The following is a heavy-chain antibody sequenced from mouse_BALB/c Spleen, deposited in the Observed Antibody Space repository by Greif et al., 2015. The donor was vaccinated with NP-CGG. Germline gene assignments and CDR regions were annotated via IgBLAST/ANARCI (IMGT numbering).Heavy chain of an antibody. D-gene: IGHD1-1*01. J-gene: IGHJ2*01. CDR1: GYTFSSYW. V-gene: IGHV1-9*01. CDR3: ASNYGSRNYFDY. Sequence: VKLMESGAELMKPGASVKISCKATGYTFSSYWIEWVKQRPGHGLEWIGEILPGSGSTNYNEKFKGKATLTADTSSNTAYMQLSSLTSEDSAVYYCASNYGSRNYFDYWGQGTTLTVSS. CDR2: ILPGSGST.